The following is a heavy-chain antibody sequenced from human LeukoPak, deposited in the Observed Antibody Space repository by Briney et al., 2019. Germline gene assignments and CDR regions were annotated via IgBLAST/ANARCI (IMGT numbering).Heavy chain of an antibody. Sequence: GGSLRLSCAASGFTFSSYWMSWVRQAPGKGLEWVANIKQDGSEKKYVDSVKGRFTISRDNAKNSPYLQMNSLRAEDTAVYYCARDSLWSGYRSFDPWGQGTLVTVSS. CDR1: GFTFSSYW. J-gene: IGHJ5*02. V-gene: IGHV3-7*01. CDR3: ARDSLWSGYRSFDP. D-gene: IGHD3-3*01. CDR2: IKQDGSEK.